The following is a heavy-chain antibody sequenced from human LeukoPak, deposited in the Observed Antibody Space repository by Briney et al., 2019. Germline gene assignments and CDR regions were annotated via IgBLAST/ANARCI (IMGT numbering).Heavy chain of an antibody. CDR1: GFTFSSYG. D-gene: IGHD6-6*01. CDR3: AKTNIAARHFDY. J-gene: IGHJ4*02. V-gene: IGHV3-30*02. CDR2: IRYDGSNK. Sequence: PGGSLRLSCAASGFTFSSYGMHWVCQAPGKGLEWVAFIRYDGSNKYYADSVKGRFTISRDNSKNTLYLQMNSLRAEDTAVYYCAKTNIAARHFDYWGQGTLVTVSS.